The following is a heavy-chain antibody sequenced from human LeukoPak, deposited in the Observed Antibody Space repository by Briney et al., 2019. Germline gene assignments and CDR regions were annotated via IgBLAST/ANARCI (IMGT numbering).Heavy chain of an antibody. CDR1: GGSISSGGYY. J-gene: IGHJ6*03. D-gene: IGHD4-11*01. Sequence: SQTLSLTCTVSGGSISSGGYYWSWIRQHPGKGLEWIGYIYCSGSTYYNPSLKSRVTISVDTSKNQFSLKLSSVTAADTAVYYCARDQPSLQNYYYYMDVWGKGTTVTVSS. CDR3: ARDQPSLQNYYYYMDV. CDR2: IYCSGST. V-gene: IGHV4-31*03.